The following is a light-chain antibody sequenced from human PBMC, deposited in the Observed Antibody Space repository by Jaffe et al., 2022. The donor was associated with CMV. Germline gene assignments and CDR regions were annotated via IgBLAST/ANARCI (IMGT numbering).Light chain of an antibody. CDR2: AAS. V-gene: IGKV1-17*03. CDR3: LQHYTRLWT. CDR1: QGISTS. J-gene: IGKJ1*01. Sequence: DIQMTQSPSAMSASVGDTVTITCRASQGISTSLAWFQQKPGEVPKRLIYAASTLQSGVPSRFRGSGSGTQFTLTVTSLQPEDFATYYCLQHYTRLWTFGQGTKVEIK.